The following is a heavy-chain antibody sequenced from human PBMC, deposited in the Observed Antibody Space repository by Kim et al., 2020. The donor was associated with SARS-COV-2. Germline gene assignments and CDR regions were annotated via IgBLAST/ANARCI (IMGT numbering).Heavy chain of an antibody. CDR1: GGSFSGYY. CDR2: INHSGST. CDR3: ARVLTAPYYYYMDV. Sequence: SETLSLTCAVYGGSFSGYYWSWIRQPPGKGLEWIGEINHSGSTNYNPSLKSRVTISVDTSKNQFSLKLSSVTAADTAVYYCARVLTAPYYYYMDVWGKGTTVTVSS. D-gene: IGHD3-9*01. J-gene: IGHJ6*03. V-gene: IGHV4-34*01.